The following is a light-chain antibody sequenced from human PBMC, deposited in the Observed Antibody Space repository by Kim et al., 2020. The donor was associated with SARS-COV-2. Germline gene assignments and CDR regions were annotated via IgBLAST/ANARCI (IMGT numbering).Light chain of an antibody. Sequence: DIQMTQSPSSLSASVGDRVTITCLASQDIGNSLNWYQQKPGEPPKRLIYDATNLETGVPRRFTGSTSVTDFTFTISSLQPEDVATYYCQQYHDDPFTFGGGTKVDIK. J-gene: IGKJ4*01. CDR3: QQYHDDPFT. V-gene: IGKV1-33*01. CDR2: DAT. CDR1: QDIGNS.